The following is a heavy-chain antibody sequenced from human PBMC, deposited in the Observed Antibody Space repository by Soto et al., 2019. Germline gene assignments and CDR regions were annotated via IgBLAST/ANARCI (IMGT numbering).Heavy chain of an antibody. CDR2: VSFDGSNK. CDR1: GFTFSTYT. Sequence: GGSLRLSCAASGFTFSTYTLHWVRQAPGKGLEWVAVVSFDGSNKYYADSLEGRFTISRDNSKNTLYLEMNSLRAEDTAVYYCARDYSTTAPFDYCGQGPLVTVSS. CDR3: ARDYSTTAPFDY. V-gene: IGHV3-30-3*01. D-gene: IGHD2-21*01. J-gene: IGHJ4*02.